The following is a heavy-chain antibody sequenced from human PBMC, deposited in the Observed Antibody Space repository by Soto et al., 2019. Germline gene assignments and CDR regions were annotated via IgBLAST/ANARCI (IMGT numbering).Heavy chain of an antibody. CDR2: IWYDGSNK. D-gene: IGHD3-3*01. CDR1: GFTFSSYG. J-gene: IGHJ6*02. CDR3: ARDLERGYDFWSGYPPDYYYYGMDV. V-gene: IGHV3-33*01. Sequence: QVQLVESGGGVVQPGRSLRLSCAASGFTFSSYGMHWVRQAPGKGLEWVAVIWYDGSNKYYADSVKGRFTISRDNSKNTLYLEMNSLRAEDTDVYYCARDLERGYDFWSGYPPDYYYYGMDVWGQGTPVTVCS.